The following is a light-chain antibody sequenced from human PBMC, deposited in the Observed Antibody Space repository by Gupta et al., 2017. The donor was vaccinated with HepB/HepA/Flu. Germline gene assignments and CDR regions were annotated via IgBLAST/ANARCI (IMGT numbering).Light chain of an antibody. CDR1: QSVSGSY. CDR3: QHDGSQRT. J-gene: IGKJ1*01. CDR2: AAS. Sequence: DIVLTQSPGTLSLSPGERTTLSCRAGQSVSGSYLAWYQQKPGQAPRLLIYAASSRANGIPDRFSGSGSGTDFTLTSSIREPEDCAVYYWQHDGSQRTFGQGTKLEIK. V-gene: IGKV3-20*01.